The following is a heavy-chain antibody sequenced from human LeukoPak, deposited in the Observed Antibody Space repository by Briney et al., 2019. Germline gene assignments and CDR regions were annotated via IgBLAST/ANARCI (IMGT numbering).Heavy chain of an antibody. CDR1: GFTFSSYW. V-gene: IGHV3-74*01. J-gene: IGHJ4*02. CDR3: ARDFDLYCSGGRCYPSHFDY. Sequence: AGYLRLYCAASGFTFSSYWMLWVRQAPGKGLMWVSRINSDGSITNYADSVKGRFTITRDNAKKTLYLQMNSLRAEDTAVYYCARDFDLYCSGGRCYPSHFDYWGQGTLVTVSS. D-gene: IGHD2-15*01. CDR2: INSDGSIT.